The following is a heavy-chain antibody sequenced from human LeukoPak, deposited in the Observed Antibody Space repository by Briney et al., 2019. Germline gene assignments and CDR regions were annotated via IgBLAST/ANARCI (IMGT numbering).Heavy chain of an antibody. D-gene: IGHD4-17*01. Sequence: GGSLRLSCVDSGFSGFTFSNYAMRWVRQAPGKGLEWVSVISDSGYSTDYADSAKGRFTISRDNSRNTLYLQMNSLGDEDTAVYYCAKGQVYGVEWGQGTLVTVSS. CDR1: GFSGFTFSNYA. CDR2: ISDSGYST. CDR3: AKGQVYGVE. J-gene: IGHJ4*02. V-gene: IGHV3-23*01.